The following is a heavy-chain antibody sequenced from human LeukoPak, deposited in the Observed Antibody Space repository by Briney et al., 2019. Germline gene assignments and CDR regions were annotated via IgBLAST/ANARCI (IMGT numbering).Heavy chain of an antibody. D-gene: IGHD5-24*01. V-gene: IGHV4-39*07. Sequence: PSETLSLTCTVSGGSISSSSHYWGWIRQPPGKGLEWIGSIYYSGSTYYNPSLKSRVTISVDTSKNQFSLKLSSVTAADTAVYYCARGVRWLHDYWGQGTLVTVSS. CDR3: ARGVRWLHDY. CDR2: IYYSGST. CDR1: GGSISSSSHY. J-gene: IGHJ4*02.